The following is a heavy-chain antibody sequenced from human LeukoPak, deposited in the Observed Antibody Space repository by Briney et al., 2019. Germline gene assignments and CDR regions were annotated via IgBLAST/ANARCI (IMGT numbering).Heavy chain of an antibody. CDR2: IRYDGSKK. D-gene: IGHD2-21*01. Sequence: PGGXLRLSCAASGFTFSSYGMHWVREAPGKGVEWVAFIRYDGSKKYYADSVKGRFTISRDNAKNTLYLQMNSLRAEDTAVYYCAKELEAYCGGDCYSNFDYWGQGTLVTVSS. J-gene: IGHJ4*02. CDR3: AKELEAYCGGDCYSNFDY. CDR1: GFTFSSYG. V-gene: IGHV3-30*02.